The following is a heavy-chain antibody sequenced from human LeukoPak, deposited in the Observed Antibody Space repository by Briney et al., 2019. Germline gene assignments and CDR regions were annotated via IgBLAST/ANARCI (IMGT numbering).Heavy chain of an antibody. CDR1: GFTFSTYI. CDR2: ISYDGINK. CDR3: ARDKNYAKDY. V-gene: IGHV3-30*04. Sequence: GRSLRLSCAASGFTFSTYIMDWVRQAPGKGLEWVAAISYDGINKYYADSVKGRFTISRDNSKNTLYLQMNSLRADDTAVYYCARDKNYAKDYWGQGTLVTVSS. D-gene: IGHD3-16*01. J-gene: IGHJ4*02.